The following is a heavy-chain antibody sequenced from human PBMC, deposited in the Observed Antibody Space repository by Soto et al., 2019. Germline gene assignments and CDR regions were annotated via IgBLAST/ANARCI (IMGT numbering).Heavy chain of an antibody. CDR2: LIRIIGTA. J-gene: IGHJ4*02. V-gene: IGHV1-69*13. D-gene: IGHD1-26*01. CDR3: AKGTGGAYLDY. Sequence: VKVSCKPSGGTYSSYAISWVRQPPAQGLEWMGGLIRIIGTANYAQKFQGRVTITADESASTAYIELSSLRSEGTAGYYCAKGTGGAYLDYWGQGTVVTVSS. CDR1: GGTYSSYA.